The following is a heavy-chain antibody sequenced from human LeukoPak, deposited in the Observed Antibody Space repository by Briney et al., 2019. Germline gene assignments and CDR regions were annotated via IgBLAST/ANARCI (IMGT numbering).Heavy chain of an antibody. CDR2: ISAYNGKT. Sequence: ASVKVSCKASGYTFISYVISWVRQAPGQGLEWMGGISAYNGKTNYAQKLQGRGTMTTDTSTSTAYMELRSLRSDDTAMYYCARVRAVAHYYYYMDAWGKGTTVTVSS. D-gene: IGHD6-19*01. CDR3: ARVRAVAHYYYYMDA. V-gene: IGHV1-18*01. CDR1: GYTFISYV. J-gene: IGHJ6*03.